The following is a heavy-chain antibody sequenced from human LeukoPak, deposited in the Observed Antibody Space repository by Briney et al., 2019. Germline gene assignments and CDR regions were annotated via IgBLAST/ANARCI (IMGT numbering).Heavy chain of an antibody. J-gene: IGHJ5*02. CDR3: ARGPRNDP. D-gene: IGHD1-14*01. Sequence: ASVKVSCKTSGYPFTTYEINWVRQTAGQGLEWMGWVHPNSGDTAYAQRFQGRVTMTRDTSISTAYMELSGLRSDDTAVYFCARGPRNDPWGQGTLVTVSS. CDR2: VHPNSGDT. CDR1: GYPFTTYE. V-gene: IGHV1-8*01.